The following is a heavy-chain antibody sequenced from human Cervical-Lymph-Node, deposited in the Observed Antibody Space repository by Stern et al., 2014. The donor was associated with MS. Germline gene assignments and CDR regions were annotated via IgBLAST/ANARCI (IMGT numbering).Heavy chain of an antibody. J-gene: IGHJ5*01. V-gene: IGHV4-4*02. D-gene: IGHD5-12*01. CDR1: GDSISSSNW. CDR3: ARVYSGYDWFDS. CDR2: IHHSGTT. Sequence: QVQLQESGPGLVKPSGTLSLSCVVSGDSISSSNWWGWVRQPPGMGLEWIGEIHHSGTTNSKSSFKRLVTQSCAQHKNHISLEMTSVTAADTAVYYCARVYSGYDWFDSWGQGTLVTVSS.